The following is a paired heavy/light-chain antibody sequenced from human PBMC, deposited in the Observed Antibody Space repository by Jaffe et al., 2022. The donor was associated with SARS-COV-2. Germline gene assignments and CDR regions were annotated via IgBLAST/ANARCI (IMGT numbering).Light chain of an antibody. CDR1: QSIYNS. J-gene: IGKJ2*01. CDR3: QQNYNTPRT. Sequence: DIQMTQSPSSLSASVGDRVTISCRASQSIYNSLNWYQQKPGEAPKLLIFIASSLQSGVPPRFSGSGSGTDFTLTISSLQPEDLATYYCQQNYNTPRTFGQGTKLEIK. V-gene: IGKV1-39*01. CDR2: IAS.
Heavy chain of an antibody. D-gene: IGHD3-16*01. V-gene: IGHV3-7*01. CDR1: GLIFSSSW. CDR3: ATGGGRFEI. CDR2: IKEDGSEK. J-gene: IGHJ3*02. Sequence: EVQLVESGGGFVQPGGSLRLSCAASGLIFSSSWMTWVRQAPGKGLEWVANIKEDGSEKYYVDSVKGRFTISRDNAENSLYLQMNSLRVEDTAVYYCATGGGRFEIWGQGTMVIVSS.